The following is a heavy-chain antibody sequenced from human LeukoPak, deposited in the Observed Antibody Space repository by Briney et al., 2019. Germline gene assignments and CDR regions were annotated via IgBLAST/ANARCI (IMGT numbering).Heavy chain of an antibody. D-gene: IGHD1-26*01. J-gene: IGHJ4*02. CDR1: GGTFSSYA. CDR3: ARIPTLVGAAIDY. V-gene: IGHV1-69*04. Sequence: ASVKVSCKASGGTFSSYAISWVRQAPGQGLEWMGRIIPILGIANYAQKFQGRVTITADKSTSTAYMKLSSLRSEDTAVYYCARIPTLVGAAIDYWGQGTLVTVSS. CDR2: IIPILGIA.